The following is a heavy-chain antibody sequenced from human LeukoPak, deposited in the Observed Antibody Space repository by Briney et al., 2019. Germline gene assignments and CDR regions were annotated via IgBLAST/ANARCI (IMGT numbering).Heavy chain of an antibody. Sequence: PSETLSLTCTASGGSISSYYWSWIRQPPGKGLEWIGYIYYSGSTNYNPSLKSRVTISVDTSKNQFSLKLSSVTAADTAVYYCARAPYDILTGYRHGDAFDIWGQGTMVTVSS. D-gene: IGHD3-9*01. J-gene: IGHJ3*02. CDR1: GGSISSYY. CDR3: ARAPYDILTGYRHGDAFDI. CDR2: IYYSGST. V-gene: IGHV4-59*01.